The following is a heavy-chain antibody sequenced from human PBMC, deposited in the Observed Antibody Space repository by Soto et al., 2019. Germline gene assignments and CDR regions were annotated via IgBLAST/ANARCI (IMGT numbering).Heavy chain of an antibody. CDR1: GFTFSSYA. CDR2: ISYDGSNK. V-gene: IGHV3-30-3*01. Sequence: QVQLVESGGGVVQPGRSLRLSCAASGFTFSSYAMHWVRQAPGKGQEWVAVISYDGSNKYYADSVKGRFTISRDNSKNTLYLQMNSLRAEDTAVYYCARELRVVVISGGVDYWGQGTLVTVSS. CDR3: ARELRVVVISGGVDY. D-gene: IGHD3-22*01. J-gene: IGHJ4*02.